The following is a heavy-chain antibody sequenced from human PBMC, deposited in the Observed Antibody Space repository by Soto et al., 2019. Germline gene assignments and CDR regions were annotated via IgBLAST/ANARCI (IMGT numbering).Heavy chain of an antibody. D-gene: IGHD6-19*01. Sequence: GGSLRLSCAASGFTFSSYSMNWVRQAPGKGLEWVSYISSSSSTINYAESVKGRFTISRDNAKNSLYLQMNSLRAEDTAVYYCARVYGIAVAGTLDFWGQGTLVTVSS. V-gene: IGHV3-48*01. CDR2: ISSSSSTI. CDR1: GFTFSSYS. CDR3: ARVYGIAVAGTLDF. J-gene: IGHJ4*02.